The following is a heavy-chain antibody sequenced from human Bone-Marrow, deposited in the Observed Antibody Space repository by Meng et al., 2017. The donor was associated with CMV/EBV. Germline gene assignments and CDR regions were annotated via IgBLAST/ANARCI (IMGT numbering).Heavy chain of an antibody. CDR2: ISYDGSNK. CDR3: ARGPHYDFWSGLEY. D-gene: IGHD3-3*01. CDR1: GFTFSSYA. J-gene: IGHJ4*02. Sequence: GGSLGLSCAASGFTFSSYAMHWVRQAPGKGLEWVAVISYDGSNKYYADSVKGRFTISRDNSKNTLYLQMNSLRAEDTAVYYCARGPHYDFWSGLEYWGQGTLVTVSS. V-gene: IGHV3-30*14.